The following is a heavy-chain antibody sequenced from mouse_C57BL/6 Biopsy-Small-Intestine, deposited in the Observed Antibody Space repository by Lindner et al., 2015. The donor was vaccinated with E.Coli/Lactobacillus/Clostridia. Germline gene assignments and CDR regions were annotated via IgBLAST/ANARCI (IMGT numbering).Heavy chain of an antibody. CDR1: GYTFTSYG. Sequence: SVKVSCKASGYTFTSYGIYWVRQAPGQGLEWMGWISAYNGDTNYAQKFQGRVTMTTDTSTSTAYMELRSLTFDDTAVYYCARGKWRAISKEYFHHWGQGTLVTVSS. V-gene: IGHV1-7*01. J-gene: IGHJ2*01. D-gene: IGHD3-3*01. CDR2: ISAYNGDT. CDR3: ARGKWRAISKEYFHH.